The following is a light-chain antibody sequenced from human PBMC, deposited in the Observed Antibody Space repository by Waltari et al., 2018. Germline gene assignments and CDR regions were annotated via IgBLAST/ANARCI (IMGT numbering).Light chain of an antibody. J-gene: IGLJ2*01. Sequence: SFELTQPPSVSVPPGQTAFATCFGHELETTFTAWCQQKAGQSPVVVIYLDDKRPAGIPARFSGSKSMNTATLTISEAQAIDEAAYYCQTWANGTHVVFGGGTKLTVL. CDR2: LDD. CDR3: QTWANGTHVV. V-gene: IGLV3-1*01. CDR1: ELETTF.